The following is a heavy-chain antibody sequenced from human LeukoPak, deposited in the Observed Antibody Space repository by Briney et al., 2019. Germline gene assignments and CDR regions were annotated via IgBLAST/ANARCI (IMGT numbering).Heavy chain of an antibody. V-gene: IGHV4-39*01. CDR3: AGVTFGGVIDNYYMDV. J-gene: IGHJ6*03. CDR2: IYYSGST. CDR1: GGSISSSSYY. Sequence: SETLSLTCTVSGGSISSSSYYWGWIRQPPGKGLEWIGSIYYSGSTYYNPSLKSRVTISVDASKNQFSLKLSSVTAADTAVYYCAGVTFGGVIDNYYMDVWGKGTTVTVSS. D-gene: IGHD3-16*02.